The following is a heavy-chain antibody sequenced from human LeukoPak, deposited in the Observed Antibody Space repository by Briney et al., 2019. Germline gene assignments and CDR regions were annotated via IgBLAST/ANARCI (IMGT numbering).Heavy chain of an antibody. V-gene: IGHV4-61*02. Sequence: SETLSLTCTVSGGSISSGSYYWIWIRQSAGKGLEWIGRFYTSGSTNYNPSLRSRVSISVDTSKNQFSLKLSSVTAADTAVYYCARDGQVIVQKTIEWYFDLWGRGTLVIVSS. CDR1: GGSISSGSYY. D-gene: IGHD3-16*02. CDR2: FYTSGST. J-gene: IGHJ2*01. CDR3: ARDGQVIVQKTIEWYFDL.